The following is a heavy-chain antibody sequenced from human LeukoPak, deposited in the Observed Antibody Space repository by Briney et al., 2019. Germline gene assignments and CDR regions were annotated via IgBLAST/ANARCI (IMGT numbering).Heavy chain of an antibody. D-gene: IGHD6-13*01. CDR3: ARVFREQLPYFDY. CDR2: IYYSGST. CDR1: GGSTSSSSYY. V-gene: IGHV4-39*01. J-gene: IGHJ4*02. Sequence: SETLSLTCTVSGGSTSSSSYYWGWIRQPPGKGLEWIGSIYYSGSTYYNPSLKSRVTISVDTSKNQFSLKLSSVTAADTAVYYCARVFREQLPYFDYWGQGTLVTVSS.